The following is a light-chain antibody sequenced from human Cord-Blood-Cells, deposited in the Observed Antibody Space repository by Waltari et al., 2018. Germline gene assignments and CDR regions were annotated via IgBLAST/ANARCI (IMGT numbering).Light chain of an antibody. CDR1: SSDVGSYTL. CDR2: EGS. CDR3: CSYAGSVV. Sequence: QSALTQPASVSGSTGQSITISCTGTSSDVGSYTLVSWYQQHPGKAPKLMIYEGSKRPSGVSNRFSGSKSGNTASLTISGLQAEDEADYYCCSYAGSVVFGGGTKLTVL. J-gene: IGLJ2*01. V-gene: IGLV2-23*01.